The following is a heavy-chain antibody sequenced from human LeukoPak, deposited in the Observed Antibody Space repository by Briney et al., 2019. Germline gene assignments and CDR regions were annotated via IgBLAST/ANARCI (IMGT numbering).Heavy chain of an antibody. Sequence: GGSLRLSCAASGFTFSSYAMSWVRQAPGKGLDWVSVISGSGGSTYYADSVKGRFTISRDNSKNTLYLQMNSLRAEDTAVYYCAREYYDSSGYAFYYGMDVWGQGTTVTVSS. CDR2: ISGSGGST. J-gene: IGHJ6*02. V-gene: IGHV3-23*01. CDR3: AREYYDSSGYAFYYGMDV. D-gene: IGHD3-22*01. CDR1: GFTFSSYA.